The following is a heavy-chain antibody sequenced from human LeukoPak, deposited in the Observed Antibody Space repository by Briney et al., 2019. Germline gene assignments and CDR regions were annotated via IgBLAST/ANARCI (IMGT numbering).Heavy chain of an antibody. V-gene: IGHV1-69*13. CDR2: IIPIFGTA. CDR1: GYTFTSYY. Sequence: SVKVSCKASGYTFTSYYMHWVRQAPGQGLEWMGGIIPIFGTANYAQKFQGRVTITADESTSTAYMELSSLRSEDTAVYYCARADSNYVGFDYWGQGTLVTVSS. J-gene: IGHJ4*02. CDR3: ARADSNYVGFDY. D-gene: IGHD4-11*01.